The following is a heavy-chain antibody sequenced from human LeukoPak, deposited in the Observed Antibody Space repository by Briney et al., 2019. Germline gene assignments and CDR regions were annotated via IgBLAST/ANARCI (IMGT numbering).Heavy chain of an antibody. D-gene: IGHD3-22*01. Sequence: SETLSLTCTVSGGSISSSSCCWGWIRQPPGKGLEWIGEINHSGSTNYNPSLKSRVTISVDTSKNQFSLKLSSVTAADTAVYYCARVGRYYDSSGPYDAFDIWGQGTMVTVSS. CDR3: ARVGRYYDSSGPYDAFDI. CDR2: INHSGST. J-gene: IGHJ3*02. V-gene: IGHV4-39*07. CDR1: GGSISSSSCC.